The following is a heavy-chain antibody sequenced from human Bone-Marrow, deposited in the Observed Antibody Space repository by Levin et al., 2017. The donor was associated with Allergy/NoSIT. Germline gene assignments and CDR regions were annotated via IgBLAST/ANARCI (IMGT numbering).Heavy chain of an antibody. J-gene: IGHJ4*02. D-gene: IGHD2-2*01. Sequence: ESLKISCTVSGGSISDSSYHWGWIRQPPGRGLEWIGSIYYSGSTYFSPSLKSRVTISVDTSKNQFSLKLSSVTAADTAVYYCARLDCSGTSCYEDCWGQGTLVTVSS. CDR1: GGSISDSSYH. CDR2: IYYSGST. V-gene: IGHV4-39*01. CDR3: ARLDCSGTSCYEDC.